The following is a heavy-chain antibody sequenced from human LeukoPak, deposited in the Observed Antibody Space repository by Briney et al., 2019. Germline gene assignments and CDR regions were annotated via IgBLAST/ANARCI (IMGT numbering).Heavy chain of an antibody. CDR2: IYSGGST. J-gene: IGHJ4*02. V-gene: IGHV3-66*02. CDR3: ARVLGDSSGYYIDY. D-gene: IGHD3-22*01. CDR1: GFTVSSNY. Sequence: VGSLRLSCAASGFTVSSNYMSWVRQAPGKGLEWVSVIYSGGSTYYADSVKGRFTISRDNSKNTLYLQMNSLRAEDTAVYYCARVLGDSSGYYIDYWGQGTLVTVSS.